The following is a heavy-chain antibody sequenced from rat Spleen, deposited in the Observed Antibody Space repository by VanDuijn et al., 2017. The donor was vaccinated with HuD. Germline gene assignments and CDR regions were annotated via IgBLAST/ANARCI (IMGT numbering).Heavy chain of an antibody. Sequence: EVQLVESGGGLVQPGRSMKLSCAASGFTFSNYYMAWVRQAPTKGLEWVASISTGGGNTYYRDSVKGRFTISRDNAKSTLYLQMDSLRSEDTATYYCTRGRLTIAAPFAYWGQGTLVTVSS. D-gene: IGHD1-2*01. CDR3: TRGRLTIAAPFAY. CDR2: ISTGGGNT. J-gene: IGHJ3*01. V-gene: IGHV5-25*01. CDR1: GFTFSNYY.